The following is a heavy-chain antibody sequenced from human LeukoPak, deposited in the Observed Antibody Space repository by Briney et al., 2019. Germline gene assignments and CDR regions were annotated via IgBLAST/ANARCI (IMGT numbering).Heavy chain of an antibody. D-gene: IGHD5-24*01. V-gene: IGHV1-46*01. CDR3: ARAIEMATITGYFDY. CDR1: GYTFTSYY. Sequence: GASVKVSCKASGYTFTSYYMHWVRQAPGQGLEWMGIINPSGGSTSYAQKFQGRVTMTRDTSTSTVYMELSSLRSEDTAVYYCARAIEMATITGYFDYWGQGTLVTVSS. J-gene: IGHJ4*02. CDR2: INPSGGST.